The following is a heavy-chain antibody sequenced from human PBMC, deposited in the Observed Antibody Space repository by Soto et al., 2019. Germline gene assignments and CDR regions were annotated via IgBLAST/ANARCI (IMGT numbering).Heavy chain of an antibody. Sequence: DVQLVESGGVVVQPGGSLRLSCAASGFTFDDYTMHWVRQAPGKGLEWVSLISWDGGSTYYADSVKGRFTISRDNSKNSLYLQMNSLRTEDTALYYCAKGIAARRYYYYGMDVWGQGTTVTVSS. J-gene: IGHJ6*02. V-gene: IGHV3-43*01. D-gene: IGHD6-6*01. CDR1: GFTFDDYT. CDR2: ISWDGGST. CDR3: AKGIAARRYYYYGMDV.